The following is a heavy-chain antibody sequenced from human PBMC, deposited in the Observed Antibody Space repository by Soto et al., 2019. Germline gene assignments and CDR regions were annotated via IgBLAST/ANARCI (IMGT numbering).Heavy chain of an antibody. CDR1: GGTLSGYY. D-gene: IGHD3-3*01. CDR3: ARGQRFSDWFYX. Sequence: SETLSLTCTVTGGTLSGYYWTWIRQSAGGGMEWIGRIYRSGSTNYNPSLKSRVTISLDTSMSHFSLRLRSVSAADTAVYYCARGQRFSDWFYXWGQGTLVTVSX. V-gene: IGHV4-4*07. CDR2: IYRSGST. J-gene: IGHJ5*02.